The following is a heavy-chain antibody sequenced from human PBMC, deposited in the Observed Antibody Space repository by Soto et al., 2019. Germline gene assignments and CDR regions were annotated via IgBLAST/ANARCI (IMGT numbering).Heavy chain of an antibody. D-gene: IGHD6-6*01. V-gene: IGHV1-69*13. CDR2: IIPIFGTA. J-gene: IGHJ6*02. Sequence: GASVKVSCKASGGTFSSYAISWVRQAPGQGLEWMGGIIPIFGTANYAQKFQGRVTITADESTSTAYMELSSLRSEDTAVYYCANFQRWGNLEYSSSLDYGMDVWGQGTTVTVSS. CDR1: GGTFSSYA. CDR3: ANFQRWGNLEYSSSLDYGMDV.